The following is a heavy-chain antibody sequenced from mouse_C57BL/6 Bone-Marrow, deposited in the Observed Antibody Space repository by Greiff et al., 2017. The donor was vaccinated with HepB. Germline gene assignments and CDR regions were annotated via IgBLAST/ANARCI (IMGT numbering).Heavy chain of an antibody. J-gene: IGHJ2*01. CDR3: ARNYGSSSLKDY. CDR2: IYPGDGDT. V-gene: IGHV1-82*01. D-gene: IGHD1-1*01. Sequence: VQLQQSGPELVKPGASVKISCKASGYAFSSSWLNWVKQRPGKGLEWIGRIYPGDGDTNYNGKFKGKATLTADKSSSTAYMQLSSLTSEDSAVYFCARNYGSSSLKDYWGQGTTLTVSS. CDR1: GYAFSSSW.